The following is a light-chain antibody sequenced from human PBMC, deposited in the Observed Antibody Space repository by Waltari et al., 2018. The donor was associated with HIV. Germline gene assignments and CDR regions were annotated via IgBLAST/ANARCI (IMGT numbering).Light chain of an antibody. CDR3: QQYGSSPQT. V-gene: IGKV3-20*01. CDR2: GAS. CDR1: QSVSSSY. Sequence: DIVLTQSPGTLSLSPGERATLSCRASQSVSSSYLAWYQQKPGQAPRLLIYGASSRATGIPDRFSGSGSGTDFTFTISRLEPEDFAVYYCQQYGSSPQTFGQGTKVEIK. J-gene: IGKJ1*01.